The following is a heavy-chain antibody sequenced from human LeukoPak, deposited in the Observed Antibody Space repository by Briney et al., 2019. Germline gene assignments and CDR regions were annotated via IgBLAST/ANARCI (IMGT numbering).Heavy chain of an antibody. CDR2: IYGGDAA. J-gene: IGHJ4*02. CDR1: GINVSSNY. CDR3: VTSTGQQFIPYDY. Sequence: GSLRLSCAASGINVSSNYMTWIRQAPGKGLEWVSLIYGGDAAYYAESVRGRFMISRDNLKNTLFLQMNSLRVEDTAVYYCVTSTGQQFIPYDYWGQGTHVTVSS. D-gene: IGHD6-13*01. V-gene: IGHV3-66*02.